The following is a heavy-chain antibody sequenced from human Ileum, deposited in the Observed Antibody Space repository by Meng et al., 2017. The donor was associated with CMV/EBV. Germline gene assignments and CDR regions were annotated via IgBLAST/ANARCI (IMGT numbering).Heavy chain of an antibody. CDR2: IHPTGTT. Sequence: QLLQPQSRLNLPAPSGTLSLTCTVTGGPLTSNYWTWIWPPAGNGLEWIGSIHPTGTTDDNPSLRSRVSMSLDKSKNQFSLKLTSVTAADTAVYYCARAAARGVPVDLWGQGTLVTVSS. CDR1: GGPLTSNY. V-gene: IGHV4-4*07. D-gene: IGHD3-10*01. CDR3: ARAAARGVPVDL. J-gene: IGHJ5*02.